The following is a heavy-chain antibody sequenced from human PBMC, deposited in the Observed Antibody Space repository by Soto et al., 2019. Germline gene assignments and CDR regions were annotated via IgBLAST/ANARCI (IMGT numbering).Heavy chain of an antibody. Sequence: GGSLRLSCAASGFTVSSIYMSWVRQAPGKGLEWVSVIYSGGSTYYADSVKGRFTISRDNSKNTLYLQMNSLRAEDTAVYYCARGGTVAVFYGMDVWGQGTTVTVSS. CDR3: ARGGTVAVFYGMDV. CDR1: GFTVSSIY. D-gene: IGHD6-19*01. J-gene: IGHJ6*02. CDR2: IYSGGST. V-gene: IGHV3-66*01.